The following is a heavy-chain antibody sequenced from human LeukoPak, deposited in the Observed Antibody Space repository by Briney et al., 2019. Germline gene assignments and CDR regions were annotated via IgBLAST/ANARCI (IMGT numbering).Heavy chain of an antibody. CDR1: GGSISSGGYY. Sequence: SQTLSLTCTVSGGSISSGGYYWSWIRQHPGKGLEWIGYIYYSGSTYYNPSLKSRVTISVDTSKNQFSLKLSSVTAADTAVYYCARSGSSYYDFWSGYGSYFDYWGQGTLVTVSS. J-gene: IGHJ4*02. D-gene: IGHD3-3*01. V-gene: IGHV4-31*03. CDR2: IYYSGST. CDR3: ARSGSSYYDFWSGYGSYFDY.